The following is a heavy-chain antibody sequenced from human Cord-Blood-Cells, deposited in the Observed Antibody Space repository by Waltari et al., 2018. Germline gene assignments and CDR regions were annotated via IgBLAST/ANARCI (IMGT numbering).Heavy chain of an antibody. J-gene: IGHJ4*02. CDR1: GGSISSYY. D-gene: IGHD4-17*01. CDR3: ARRKRSFDY. V-gene: IGHV4-59*08. CDR2: IYYSGST. Sequence: QVQLQESGPGLVKPSETLSLTCTVSGGSISSYYWSWIRQPPGKGLEWIGYIYYSGSTNYNPSRKSRVNISVDTYKNQFSLKLSSVTAADTAVYYCARRKRSFDYWGQGTLVTVSS.